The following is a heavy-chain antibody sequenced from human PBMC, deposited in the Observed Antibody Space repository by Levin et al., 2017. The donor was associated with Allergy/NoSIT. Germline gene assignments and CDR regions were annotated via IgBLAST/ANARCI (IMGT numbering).Heavy chain of an antibody. D-gene: IGHD2-21*02. J-gene: IGHJ6*02. CDR2: ISFDGSNE. V-gene: IGHV3-30*04. Sequence: LSLTCAASGFTFSAYPMHWVRQAPGKGLEWVAVISFDGSNEYYADSVKGRFTVSRDNSKNTLSLQMNSLRAEDTALYYCARPPEERAWYSMYYYAMDVWGQGTSVTVSS. CDR3: ARPPEERAWYSMYYYAMDV. CDR1: GFTFSAYP.